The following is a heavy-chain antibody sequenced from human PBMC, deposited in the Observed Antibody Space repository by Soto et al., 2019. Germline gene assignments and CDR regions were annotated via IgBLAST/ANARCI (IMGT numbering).Heavy chain of an antibody. Sequence: ASVKVSCKASGYTFTGYYMHWVRQAPGQGLEWMGWNNPNSGGTNYAQKFQGWVTMTRDTSISTAYMELSRLRSDDTAVYYCARGGLELRSNWFDPWGQGTLVTVSS. CDR1: GYTFTGYY. J-gene: IGHJ5*02. CDR2: NNPNSGGT. V-gene: IGHV1-2*04. D-gene: IGHD1-7*01. CDR3: ARGGLELRSNWFDP.